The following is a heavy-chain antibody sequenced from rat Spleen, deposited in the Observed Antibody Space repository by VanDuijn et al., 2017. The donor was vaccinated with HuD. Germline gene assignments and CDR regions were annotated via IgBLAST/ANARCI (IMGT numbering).Heavy chain of an antibody. V-gene: IGHV2-1*01. Sequence: QVQLKESGPGLVQPSQTLSLTCTVSGFSLTSNSVSWVRQPPGKGLEWMGAIWSGGSTDYNSALKSRLSISRDTSKSQVFLKMNSLQTEDTAIYFCTSPFRCFAYWGQGTLVTVSS. CDR3: TSPFRCFAY. J-gene: IGHJ3*01. CDR1: GFSLTSNS. CDR2: IWSGGST.